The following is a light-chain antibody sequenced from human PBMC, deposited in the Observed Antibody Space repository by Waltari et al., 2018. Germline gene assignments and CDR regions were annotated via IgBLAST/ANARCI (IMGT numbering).Light chain of an antibody. CDR2: NNN. CDR1: SPNIGSHT. CDR3: GAWDDSLRGYV. V-gene: IGLV1-44*01. J-gene: IGLJ1*01. Sequence: QSMLTQPPSASGTPGQSVSISCSGSSPNIGSHTVNWFQQFPGTAPRLLIYNNNRRPSGVPDRFAASLSGTSASLAISGLQSEDEADYYCGAWDDSLRGYVFGTGTMVTVL.